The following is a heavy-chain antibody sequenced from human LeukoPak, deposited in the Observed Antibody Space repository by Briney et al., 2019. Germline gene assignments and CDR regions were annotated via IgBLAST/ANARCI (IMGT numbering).Heavy chain of an antibody. J-gene: IGHJ5*02. Sequence: SETLSLTCTVYGGSFSGYYWSWIRQPPGKGLEWIGEINHSGSTNYNPSLKSRVTISVDTSKNQFSLKLSSVTAADTAVYYCARPSRYYGSGSPNWFDPWGQGTLVTVSS. CDR3: ARPSRYYGSGSPNWFDP. CDR2: INHSGST. CDR1: GGSFSGYY. V-gene: IGHV4-34*01. D-gene: IGHD3-10*01.